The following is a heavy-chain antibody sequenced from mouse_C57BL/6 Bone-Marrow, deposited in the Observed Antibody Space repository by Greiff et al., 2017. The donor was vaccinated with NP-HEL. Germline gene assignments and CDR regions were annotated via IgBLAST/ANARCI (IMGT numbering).Heavy chain of an antibody. V-gene: IGHV8-8*01. D-gene: IGHD1-1*01. J-gene: IGHJ2*01. CDR3: ALMGLITTVVAYYFDY. CDR2: IWWDDDK. Sequence: QVTLKVSGPGILQPSQTLSLTCSFSGFSLSTFGMGVGWIRQPSGKGLEWLAHIWWDDDKYYNTALKSRLTISKATSKNQVFLKIAYVDTADTATYYCALMGLITTVVAYYFDYWGQGTTLTVSS. CDR1: GFSLSTFGMG.